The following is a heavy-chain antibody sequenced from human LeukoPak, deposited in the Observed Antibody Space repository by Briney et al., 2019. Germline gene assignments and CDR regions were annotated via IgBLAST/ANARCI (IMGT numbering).Heavy chain of an antibody. Sequence: PGGSLRLSCTASGFTFSNNAIHWVRQAPGKGLEWVAGIWSDGSSEHYAASVKGRFTISRDNYKKTLYLQMNSLTAEDTAVYYCARDHPTYDDYQRLHYWGPGTLVTVPS. CDR2: IWSDGSSE. V-gene: IGHV3-33*08. J-gene: IGHJ4*02. CDR1: GFTFSNNA. D-gene: IGHD2-2*01. CDR3: ARDHPTYDDYQRLHY.